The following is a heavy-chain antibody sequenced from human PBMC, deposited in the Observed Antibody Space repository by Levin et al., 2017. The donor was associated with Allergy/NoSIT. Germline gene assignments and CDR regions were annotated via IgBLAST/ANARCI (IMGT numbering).Heavy chain of an antibody. J-gene: IGHJ6*02. CDR3: ARPLTYYYDSSGPVPPYYYYYGMDV. Sequence: SVKVSCKASGGTFSSYAISWVRQAPGQGLEWMGGIIPIFGTANYAQKFQGRVTITADKSTSTAYMELSSLRSEDTAVYYCARPLTYYYDSSGPVPPYYYYYGMDVWGQGTTVTVSS. CDR2: IIPIFGTA. V-gene: IGHV1-69*06. D-gene: IGHD3-22*01. CDR1: GGTFSSYA.